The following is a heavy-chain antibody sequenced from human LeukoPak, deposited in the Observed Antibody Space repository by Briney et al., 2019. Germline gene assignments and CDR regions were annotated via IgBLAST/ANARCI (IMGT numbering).Heavy chain of an antibody. Sequence: GGSLRLSCAASGFIFSDYFMSWIRQAPGKGLEWVSYISSSGGTIYYADSVKGRFTISRDNAKNMVYLQMNSLRAEDTAVYYCIRDSSGSFDYWGQGTLVTVSS. CDR2: ISSSGGTI. V-gene: IGHV3-11*04. CDR1: GFIFSDYF. J-gene: IGHJ4*02. CDR3: IRDSSGSFDY. D-gene: IGHD6-25*01.